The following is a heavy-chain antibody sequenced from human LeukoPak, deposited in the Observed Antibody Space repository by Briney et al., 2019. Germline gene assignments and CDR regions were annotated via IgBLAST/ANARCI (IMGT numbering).Heavy chain of an antibody. CDR3: ARAPATNEWRCMDY. Sequence: GGSLRLSCAASGFTFSNYWMGWVRQAPGKGLEWVANIKQDGSEKRYVDPVEGRFTISRDNAKNSLYLQMNSLRAEDTAVYYCARAPATNEWRCMDYWGQGTLVTVSS. V-gene: IGHV3-7*01. D-gene: IGHD2-8*02. CDR1: GFTFSNYW. CDR2: IKQDGSEK. J-gene: IGHJ4*02.